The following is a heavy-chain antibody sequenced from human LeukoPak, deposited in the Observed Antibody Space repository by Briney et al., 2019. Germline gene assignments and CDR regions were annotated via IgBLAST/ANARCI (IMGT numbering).Heavy chain of an antibody. CDR3: ARDGGVMTRDAFDI. J-gene: IGHJ3*02. Sequence: GGSLRLSCAASGFTFSSYWMSWVRQAPGKGLEWVANIKQDGSEKYYVDSVKGRFTISRDNAKNSLYPQMNSLRAEDTAVYYCARDGGVMTRDAFDIWGQGTMVTVSS. CDR1: GFTFSSYW. CDR2: IKQDGSEK. V-gene: IGHV3-7*01. D-gene: IGHD3-16*01.